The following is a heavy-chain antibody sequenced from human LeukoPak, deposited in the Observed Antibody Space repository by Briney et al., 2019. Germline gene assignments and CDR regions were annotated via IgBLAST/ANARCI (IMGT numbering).Heavy chain of an antibody. D-gene: IGHD1-26*01. CDR3: ARGQWELLTQDFDY. J-gene: IGHJ4*02. CDR1: GFTVSSNY. Sequence: PGGSLRLSCAASGFTVSSNYMSWVRQAPGKGLEWVSVIYSGGSTYYADSVKGRFTISRDNAKNTLYLQMNSLRAEDTAVYYCARGQWELLTQDFDYWGQGTLVTVSS. CDR2: IYSGGST. V-gene: IGHV3-53*01.